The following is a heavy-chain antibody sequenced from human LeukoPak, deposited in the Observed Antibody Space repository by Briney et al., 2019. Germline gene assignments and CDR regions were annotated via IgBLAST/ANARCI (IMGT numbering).Heavy chain of an antibody. CDR1: GFTFSSYS. D-gene: IGHD3-10*01. J-gene: IGHJ4*02. CDR2: ISSSTSYI. V-gene: IGHV3-21*01. Sequence: GGSLTLSCAASGFTFSSYSMNWVRQAPGKGLEWVSSISSSTSYIYYADSVKGRFTISRDNAKNSLYLQMNSLRAEDTAVYYCARVLWFGELFPLDYWGQGTLVTVSS. CDR3: ARVLWFGELFPLDY.